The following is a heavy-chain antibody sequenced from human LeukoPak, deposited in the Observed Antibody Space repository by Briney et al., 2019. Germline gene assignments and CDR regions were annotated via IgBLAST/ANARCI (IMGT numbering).Heavy chain of an antibody. CDR1: GFTFTFYA. D-gene: IGHD2-2*01. V-gene: IGHV3-23*01. CDR3: AKFGRYCSSTSCPPTR. J-gene: IGHJ3*01. Sequence: GGSLRLSCAASGFTFTFYALSWVRQAPGKGLEWVSVISGSGANTHYTDPVKGRFTISRDNSKNTLYLQMNSLRAEDTAVYYCAKFGRYCSSTSCPPTRWGQGTMVTVSS. CDR2: ISGSGANT.